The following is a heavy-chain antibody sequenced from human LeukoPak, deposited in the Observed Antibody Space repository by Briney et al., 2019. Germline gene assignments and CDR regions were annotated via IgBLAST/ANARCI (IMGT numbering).Heavy chain of an antibody. J-gene: IGHJ5*02. V-gene: IGHV4-59*01. CDR2: IYYSGST. CDR3: AREGGWSSGYHNWFDP. CDR1: GGSISSYY. D-gene: IGHD3-22*01. Sequence: SETLSLTCTVSGGSISSYYWSWIRQPPGKGLEWIGYIYYSGSTNYNPSLKSRVTISVDTSKNQFSLKLSSVTAADTAVYYCAREGGWSSGYHNWFDPWGQGTLVTVSS.